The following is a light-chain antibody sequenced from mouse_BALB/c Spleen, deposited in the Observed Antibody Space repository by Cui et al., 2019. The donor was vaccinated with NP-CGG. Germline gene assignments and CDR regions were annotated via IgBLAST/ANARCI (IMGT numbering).Light chain of an antibody. CDR1: TGAVTTSNY. Sequence: QAVVTHEFALTTSPGEIVTLTCRSSTGAVTTSNYANWVQEKPDHLFTGLIGGTNNRAPGVPARFSGSLIGDKAALTITGEQTEDEAIYFCALWYSNHWVFGGGTKLTVL. CDR3: ALWYSNHWV. V-gene: IGLV1*01. J-gene: IGLJ1*01. CDR2: GTN.